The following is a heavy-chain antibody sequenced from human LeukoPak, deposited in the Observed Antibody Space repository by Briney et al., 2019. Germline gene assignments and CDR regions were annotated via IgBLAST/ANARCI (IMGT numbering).Heavy chain of an antibody. CDR1: GYTVTELS. CDR2: FHPEDGET. D-gene: IGHD3-22*01. CDR3: ARDRPAYYYDSSGYYATIPLDY. J-gene: IGHJ4*02. V-gene: IGHV1-24*01. Sequence: ASVKVSCKVSGYTVTELSMHWVRQSPGKGLEWMGGFHPEDGETIYAQKFQGRVTMTEDTSTDTAYMELRSLRSDDTAVYYCARDRPAYYYDSSGYYATIPLDYWGQGTLVTVSS.